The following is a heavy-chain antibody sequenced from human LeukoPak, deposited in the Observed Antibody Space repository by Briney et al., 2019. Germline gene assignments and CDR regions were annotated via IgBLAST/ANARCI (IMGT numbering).Heavy chain of an antibody. CDR3: ARGILL. D-gene: IGHD2-15*01. J-gene: IGHJ4*02. V-gene: IGHV4-38-2*01. Sequence: SGTLSLTCAVSGYSISSDYFWGWIRQPPGKGLEYIGAIYHSGSTYYNPSLKSRVIISVDTSNNQFSLKLNSVTAADTAVYYCARGILLWGQGTLVTVSS. CDR1: GYSISSDYF. CDR2: IYHSGST.